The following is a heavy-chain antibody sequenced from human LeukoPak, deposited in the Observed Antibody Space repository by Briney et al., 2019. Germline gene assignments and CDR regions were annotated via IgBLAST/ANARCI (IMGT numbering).Heavy chain of an antibody. V-gene: IGHV1-18*01. J-gene: IGHJ4*02. CDR3: ASRSVSYDSSGYPG. D-gene: IGHD3-22*01. Sequence: ASVKVSCKASGYTFTSYGISWVRQAPGQGLEWMGWISAYNGNTNYAQKLQGRVTMTTDTSASTAYMELRSLRSEDTAVYYCASRSVSYDSSGYPGWGQGTLVTVSS. CDR1: GYTFTSYG. CDR2: ISAYNGNT.